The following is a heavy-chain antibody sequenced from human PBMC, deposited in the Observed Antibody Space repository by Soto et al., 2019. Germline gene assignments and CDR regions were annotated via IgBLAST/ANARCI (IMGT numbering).Heavy chain of an antibody. D-gene: IGHD2-15*01. V-gene: IGHV3-23*01. CDR1: GFTFSTYA. CDR3: AKDGASGADYFYYFMDV. Sequence: QPGGSLRLSCAASGFTFSTYAMSWVRQAPGKGLEWVSSISGSAGSTYYADPVKGRFTISRDNSNNTLYLQMNSLRAEDTAVYYCAKDGASGADYFYYFMDVWGKGTTVTVSS. CDR2: ISGSAGST. J-gene: IGHJ6*03.